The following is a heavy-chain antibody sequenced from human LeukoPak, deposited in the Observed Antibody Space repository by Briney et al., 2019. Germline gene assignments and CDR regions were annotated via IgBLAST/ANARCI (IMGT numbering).Heavy chain of an antibody. CDR1: GYSFTSYW. Sequence: GESLKISCKGSGYSFTSYWINWVRQMPGKGLEWMGRIDPTDSYTNYSPSFQGHVTISVDKSISTAYLQWSSLKASDTAIYYCARLPGIAVAGTSYYFDDWGQGTLVTVSS. J-gene: IGHJ4*02. D-gene: IGHD6-19*01. V-gene: IGHV5-10-1*01. CDR3: ARLPGIAVAGTSYYFDD. CDR2: IDPTDSYT.